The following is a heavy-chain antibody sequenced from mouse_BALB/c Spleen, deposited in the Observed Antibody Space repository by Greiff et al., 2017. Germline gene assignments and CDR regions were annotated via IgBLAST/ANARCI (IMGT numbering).Heavy chain of an antibody. Sequence: QVQLQQPGAELVRPGASVKLSCKASGYTFTSSWINWVKQRPGQGLEWIGNIYPSDSYTNYNQKFKDKATLTVDKSSSTAYMQLSSPTSEDSAVYYCTRGPPIYYDYDWFAYWGQGTLVTVSA. V-gene: IGHV1-69*02. D-gene: IGHD2-4*01. CDR3: TRGPPIYYDYDWFAY. J-gene: IGHJ3*01. CDR2: IYPSDSYT. CDR1: GYTFTSSW.